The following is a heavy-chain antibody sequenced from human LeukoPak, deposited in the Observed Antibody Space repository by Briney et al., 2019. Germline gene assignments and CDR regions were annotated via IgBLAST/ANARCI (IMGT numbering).Heavy chain of an antibody. CDR2: IYRGGST. CDR1: GFTVSSNY. J-gene: IGHJ4*02. Sequence: GGSLRLSCAASGFTVSSNYMSWVRQAPGKGLEWVSVIYRGGSTYYADSVKGRFTISRDNSKNTLPLQMNSLRAVDTAVYYCARTTKEFDISTGYYFDYWGQGTLVTVSS. D-gene: IGHD3-9*01. CDR3: ARTTKEFDISTGYYFDY. V-gene: IGHV3-53*01.